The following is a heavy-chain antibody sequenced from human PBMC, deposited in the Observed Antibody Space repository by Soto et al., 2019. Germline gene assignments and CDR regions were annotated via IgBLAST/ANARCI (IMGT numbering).Heavy chain of an antibody. CDR2: ISGSGGST. V-gene: IGHV3-23*01. Sequence: PGGSLRLSCAASGFTFSSYAMSWVRQAPGKGLEWVSAISGSGGSTYYADSVKGRFTISRDNSKNTLYLQMNSLRAEDTAVYYCAKGIFSTYYYYYMDVWGKGTTVTVSS. J-gene: IGHJ6*03. CDR1: GFTFSSYA. CDR3: AKGIFSTYYYYYMDV.